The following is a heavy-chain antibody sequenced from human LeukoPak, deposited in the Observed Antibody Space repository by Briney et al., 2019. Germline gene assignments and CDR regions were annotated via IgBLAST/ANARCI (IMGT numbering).Heavy chain of an antibody. D-gene: IGHD3-10*01. J-gene: IGHJ4*02. Sequence: PGGSLRLSCAASGFRFSNSWMYWVRQAPGKWPVWVSRMKTDGTRIEYADSVKGRFTISRDNAKNTLFLQMSSLRVEDTAVYYCARGADHGGSYYPDWGQGTRVTVST. CDR2: MKTDGTRI. CDR1: GFRFSNSW. CDR3: ARGADHGGSYYPD. V-gene: IGHV3-74*01.